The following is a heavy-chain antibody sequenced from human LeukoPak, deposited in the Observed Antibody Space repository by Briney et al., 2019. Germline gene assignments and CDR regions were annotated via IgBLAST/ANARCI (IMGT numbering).Heavy chain of an antibody. J-gene: IGHJ4*02. D-gene: IGHD1-26*01. Sequence: GGSLRLSCTASGFSLGSYWMSWVRQAPGKGLEWVANIKQDGSEKYYVDSVKGRLTISRDNAKNSLYLQMNSLRAEDTAVYYCARDGYYLAPFDHWGQGTLVTVSS. CDR1: GFSLGSYW. V-gene: IGHV3-7*01. CDR3: ARDGYYLAPFDH. CDR2: IKQDGSEK.